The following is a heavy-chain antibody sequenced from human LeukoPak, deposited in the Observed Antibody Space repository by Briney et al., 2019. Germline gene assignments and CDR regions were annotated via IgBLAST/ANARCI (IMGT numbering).Heavy chain of an antibody. CDR2: ISSSGSTI. Sequence: GGSLRLSCAASGFTFSSYEMNWVRQAPGKGLEWVSYISSSGSTIYYADSVKGRFTISRDNSKNTLYLQMNSPRAEDTAVYYCASVKWFGELLPFDYWGQGTLVTVSS. CDR3: ASVKWFGELLPFDY. D-gene: IGHD3-10*01. J-gene: IGHJ4*02. CDR1: GFTFSSYE. V-gene: IGHV3-48*03.